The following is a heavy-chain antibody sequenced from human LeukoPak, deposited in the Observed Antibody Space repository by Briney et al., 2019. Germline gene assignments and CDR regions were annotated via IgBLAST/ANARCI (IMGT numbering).Heavy chain of an antibody. CDR1: GFSFNDYD. CDR2: ISRSGSYT. CDR3: SRPLSFGELFRLDY. Sequence: GGSPRLSCAGSGFSFNDYDMNWVRQAPGKGLEWVSYISRSGSYTYYTDSVKGRFTVSRDNAKNSLFLQMDGLRAEDTAVYYCSRPLSFGELFRLDYWGQGILVTVSS. V-gene: IGHV3-48*03. D-gene: IGHD3-10*01. J-gene: IGHJ4*02.